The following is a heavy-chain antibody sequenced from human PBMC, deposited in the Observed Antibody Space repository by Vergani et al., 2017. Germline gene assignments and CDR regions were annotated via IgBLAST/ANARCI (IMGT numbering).Heavy chain of an antibody. J-gene: IGHJ4*02. CDR3: ARLYGRDSSGSKYVDY. Sequence: QVQLVQSGSEVRKPGASVKVSCQVSGYSLTELTIHWVRQAPGKWLEWMGGSYPEHGEVTVAHHIQGRVTMTEDRSTDTAYMEWGSLRPEDTALYYCARLYGRDSSGSKYVDYGGQGTLVTVSS. CDR1: GYSLTELT. V-gene: IGHV1-24*01. CDR2: SYPEHGEV. D-gene: IGHD3-22*01.